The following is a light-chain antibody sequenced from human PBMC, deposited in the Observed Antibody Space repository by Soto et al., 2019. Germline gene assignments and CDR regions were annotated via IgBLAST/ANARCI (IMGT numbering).Light chain of an antibody. CDR3: QQSGSLPRIT. J-gene: IGKJ5*01. V-gene: IGKV3-20*01. Sequence: EIVLTQSPGTLSLSPGERATLSCRASQSVSSSYLAWYQQKPGQAPRLLIYGASSRATGIPDRFSGSGSGKNFTLNNSRLEPEDFPRYYCQQSGSLPRITLPQGTRLDIK. CDR1: QSVSSSY. CDR2: GAS.